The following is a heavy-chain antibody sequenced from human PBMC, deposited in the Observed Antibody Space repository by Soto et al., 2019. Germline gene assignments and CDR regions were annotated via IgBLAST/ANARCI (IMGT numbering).Heavy chain of an antibody. Sequence: ASVKVSCKASGGTFSSYAISWVRQAPGQGLEWMGWISPYNGNTTYAQKLQGRVTMTSDTSTSTAYMELRSLRSDDTAVYYCARDLCRSTSCYLPRVSSHPSGQGPLLTVSS. V-gene: IGHV1-18*01. CDR1: GGTFSSYA. CDR2: ISPYNGNT. CDR3: ARDLCRSTSCYLPRVSSHP. J-gene: IGHJ5*02. D-gene: IGHD2-2*01.